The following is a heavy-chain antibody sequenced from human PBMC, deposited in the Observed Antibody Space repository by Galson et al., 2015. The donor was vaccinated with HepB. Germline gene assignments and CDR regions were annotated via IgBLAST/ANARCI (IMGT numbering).Heavy chain of an antibody. Sequence: SLRLSCAASGFSFTNAWMSWVRQAPGKGLEWVGRIKRKTDGGTTDYAAPVKGRFTISRDDSKNTLYLQMNSLKTEDTAVYFCTTASERLLWFGESLPDYWGQGTLVTVSS. J-gene: IGHJ4*02. D-gene: IGHD3-10*01. V-gene: IGHV3-15*01. CDR1: GFSFTNAW. CDR2: IKRKTDGGTT. CDR3: TTASERLLWFGESLPDY.